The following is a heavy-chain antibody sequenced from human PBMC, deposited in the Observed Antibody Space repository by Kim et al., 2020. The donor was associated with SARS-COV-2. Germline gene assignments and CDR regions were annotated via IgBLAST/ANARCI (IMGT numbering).Heavy chain of an antibody. CDR3: ARDAEVLLWFGEFGLSRRKRFDI. V-gene: IGHV3-7*01. D-gene: IGHD3-10*01. J-gene: IGHJ3*02. Sequence: GGSLRLSCAASGFTFSSYWMSWVRQAPGKGLEWVANIKQDGSEKYYVDSVKGRFTISRDNAKNSLYLQMNSLRAEDTAVYYCARDAEVLLWFGEFGLSRRKRFDIWGQGTMVTVSS. CDR1: GFTFSSYW. CDR2: IKQDGSEK.